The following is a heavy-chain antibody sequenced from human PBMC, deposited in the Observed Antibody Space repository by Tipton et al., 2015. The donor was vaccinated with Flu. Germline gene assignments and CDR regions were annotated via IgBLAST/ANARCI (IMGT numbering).Heavy chain of an antibody. Sequence: QSGPEVKKPGASVKVSCKASGYTFTSYGISWVRQAPGQGLEWMGWISAYNGNTNYAQKLQGRVTMTTDTSTSTAYMELRSLRSDDTAVYYCARLSSAYIDRYCSGGSCFIGGDYWGQGTLVTVSS. J-gene: IGHJ4*02. CDR2: ISAYNGNT. D-gene: IGHD2-15*01. CDR1: GYTFTSYG. V-gene: IGHV1-18*01. CDR3: ARLSSAYIDRYCSGGSCFIGGDY.